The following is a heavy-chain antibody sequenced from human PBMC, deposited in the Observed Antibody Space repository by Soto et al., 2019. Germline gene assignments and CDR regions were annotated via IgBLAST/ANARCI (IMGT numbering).Heavy chain of an antibody. CDR3: ARDKGMTTVTTWWFDP. D-gene: IGHD4-17*01. CDR2: ISGSGDST. CDR1: GFTFSSYA. V-gene: IGHV3-23*01. Sequence: GSLRLSCAASGFTFSSYAMSWVRQAPGKGLEWVSAISGSGDSTYYADSVKGRFTISRDNAKNSLYLQMNSLRDEDTAVYYCARDKGMTTVTTWWFDPWGQGTLVTVSS. J-gene: IGHJ5*02.